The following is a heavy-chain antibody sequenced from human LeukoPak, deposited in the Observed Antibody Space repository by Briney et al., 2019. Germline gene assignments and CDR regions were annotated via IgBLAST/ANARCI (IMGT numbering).Heavy chain of an antibody. CDR2: ISGSGGST. Sequence: GGSLRLSCAASGFTFSSYAMSWVRQAPGKGLEWVSAISGSGGSTYYADSVKGRFTISRDNSKNTLYLQLDSLRAEDTAVYYCANSVKRITIFGVDYYGMDVWGQGTTVTVSS. CDR3: ANSVKRITIFGVDYYGMDV. V-gene: IGHV3-23*01. D-gene: IGHD3-3*01. J-gene: IGHJ6*02. CDR1: GFTFSSYA.